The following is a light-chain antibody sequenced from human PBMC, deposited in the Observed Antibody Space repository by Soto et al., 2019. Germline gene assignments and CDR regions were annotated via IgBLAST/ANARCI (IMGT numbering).Light chain of an antibody. CDR2: DAS. V-gene: IGKV3D-20*01. CDR1: QSVSSRY. Sequence: EIVLTQSPATLSLSPGGRATLSCGTSQSVSSRYLAWYQQTPGLAPRLLIYDASSRATGIPDRFSGSGSGTDFTLTISRLEPEDFAVYYCQQYGSSPPYTFGQGTKLEIK. CDR3: QQYGSSPPYT. J-gene: IGKJ2*01.